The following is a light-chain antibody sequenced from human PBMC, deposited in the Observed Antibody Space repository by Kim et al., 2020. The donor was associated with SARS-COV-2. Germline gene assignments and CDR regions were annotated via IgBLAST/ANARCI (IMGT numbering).Light chain of an antibody. CDR1: SLRSYY. CDR2: GKN. CDR3: NSRDTNDIVL. J-gene: IGLJ2*01. V-gene: IGLV3-19*01. Sequence: SSELTQDPAVSVALGQTVRITCQGDSLRSYYATWYQQKPGQAPILLIYGKNNRPSGIPDRFSGSSSGNTASLTITGTQAGDEADYYCNSRDTNDIVLFGGGTKLTFL.